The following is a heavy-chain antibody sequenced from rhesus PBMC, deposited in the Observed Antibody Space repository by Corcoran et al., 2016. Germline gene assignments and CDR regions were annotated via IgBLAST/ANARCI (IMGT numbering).Heavy chain of an antibody. D-gene: IGHD3-9*01. J-gene: IGHJ2*01. V-gene: IGHV4-76*01. CDR3: ARDRTVGYFDL. CDR1: GGSISSGYD. CDR2: IYGSSGST. Sequence: QVQLQESGPGVVKPSETQSLTCAVSGGSISSGYDWSWIRQPPGKGLEWIGYIYGSSGSTNYNPSLKNRVTISKDASKNQFSLKLSSVTAADTAVYYCARDRTVGYFDLWGPGTPITSSS.